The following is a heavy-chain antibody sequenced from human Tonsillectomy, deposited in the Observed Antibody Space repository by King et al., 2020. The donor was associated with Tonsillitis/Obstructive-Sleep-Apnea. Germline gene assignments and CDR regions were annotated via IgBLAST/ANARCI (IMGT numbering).Heavy chain of an antibody. D-gene: IGHD4/OR15-4a*01. CDR1: GFTFSSYA. Sequence: VQLVESGGGLVQPGGSQRLSCSASGFTFSSYAMHWVRQAPGKGLEYVSAISSTGGSTYYADSVKGRFTISRDNSKNTLYLQMSSLRAEDTAVYYCVKDRGVLERAFDIWGQGTMVTVS. CDR2: ISSTGGST. J-gene: IGHJ3*02. V-gene: IGHV3-64D*06. CDR3: VKDRGVLERAFDI.